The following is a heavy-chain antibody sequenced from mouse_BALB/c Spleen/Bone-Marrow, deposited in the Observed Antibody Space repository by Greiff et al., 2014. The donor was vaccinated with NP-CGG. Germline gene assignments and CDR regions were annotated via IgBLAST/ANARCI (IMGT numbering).Heavy chain of an antibody. J-gene: IGHJ1*01. CDR2: IWAGGST. D-gene: IGHD1-2*01. CDR1: GFSLTNYG. Sequence: VQVVESGPGLVAPSQSLSITCTVSGFSLTNYGVHWVRQPPGKGLEWLGVIWAGGSTNYNSALMSRLSISKDNSKSQVFLKMNSRQTDDTAMYYCARPVRLGCFDVWGAGTTVTVSS. V-gene: IGHV2-9*02. CDR3: ARPVRLGCFDV.